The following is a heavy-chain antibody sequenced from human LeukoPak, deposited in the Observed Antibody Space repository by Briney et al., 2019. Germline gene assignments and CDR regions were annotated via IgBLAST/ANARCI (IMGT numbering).Heavy chain of an antibody. CDR3: ARGFVTTMSDY. CDR2: ISGSGGST. CDR1: GFTFSSYA. J-gene: IGHJ4*02. V-gene: IGHV3-23*01. D-gene: IGHD5-12*01. Sequence: GGSLRLSCAASGFTFSSYAMSWVRQAPGKGLEWVSAISGSGGSTYYADSVKGRFTISRDNAKNSLYLQMNSLRAEDTAVYYCARGFVTTMSDYWGQGTLVTVSS.